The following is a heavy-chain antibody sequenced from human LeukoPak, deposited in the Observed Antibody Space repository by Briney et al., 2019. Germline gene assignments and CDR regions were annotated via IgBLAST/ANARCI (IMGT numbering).Heavy chain of an antibody. J-gene: IGHJ4*02. V-gene: IGHV1-8*01. CDR3: VAQGYNWNAYESLGYFDY. D-gene: IGHD1-20*01. CDR1: VYTFTSYD. Sequence: ASVKVSCKASVYTFTSYDINWVRQATGQGLEWMGWMNPNSGNTGYAQKFRGRVTMTRNTSISTAYMELSSLRSEDTAVYYCVAQGYNWNAYESLGYFDYWGQGTLVTVSS. CDR2: MNPNSGNT.